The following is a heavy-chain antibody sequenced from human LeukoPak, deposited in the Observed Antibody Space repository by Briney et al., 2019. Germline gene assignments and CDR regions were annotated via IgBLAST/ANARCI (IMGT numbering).Heavy chain of an antibody. Sequence: SQTLSLTCTVSGGSISSGGYYWSWIRQHPGKGLEWIGYIYYSGSTYYNPSLKSRVTISVDTSKNQFSLKLSSVTAADTAVYYCAREGYCSSTSCRGAPHFDPWGQGTLVTVSS. CDR2: IYYSGST. CDR1: GGSISSGGYY. V-gene: IGHV4-31*03. J-gene: IGHJ5*02. CDR3: AREGYCSSTSCRGAPHFDP. D-gene: IGHD2-2*01.